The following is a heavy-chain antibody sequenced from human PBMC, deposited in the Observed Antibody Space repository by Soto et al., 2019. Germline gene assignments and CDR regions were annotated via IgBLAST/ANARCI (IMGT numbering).Heavy chain of an antibody. CDR1: GFTVSSNY. CDR2: IYSGGTT. Sequence: GGSLTLSCSASGFTVSSNYMSWVRKAPGKGLEWVSVIYSGGTTYYADSVKGRFTISRDNSKNTLYLQMNSLRAEDTAVYYCARVRLPSVDTAMVTRSRYFDLWGRGTLVTVSS. D-gene: IGHD5-18*01. CDR3: ARVRLPSVDTAMVTRSRYFDL. V-gene: IGHV3-66*01. J-gene: IGHJ2*01.